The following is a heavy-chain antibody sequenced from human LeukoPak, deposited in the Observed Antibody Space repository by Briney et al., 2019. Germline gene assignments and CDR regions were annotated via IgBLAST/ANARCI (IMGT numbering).Heavy chain of an antibody. Sequence: ASVKVSCKASGYTFTSYYMHWVRQPPDQGLEGMGIINAGGGSTSYAQKFQGRVTMTRDTSTSTVYMELTSLRSEDTAVYFCARWGSVGGSGGLGYWGQGTLVTVSS. CDR2: INAGGGST. CDR3: ARWGSVGGSGGLGY. J-gene: IGHJ4*02. CDR1: GYTFTSYY. V-gene: IGHV1-46*01. D-gene: IGHD6-19*01.